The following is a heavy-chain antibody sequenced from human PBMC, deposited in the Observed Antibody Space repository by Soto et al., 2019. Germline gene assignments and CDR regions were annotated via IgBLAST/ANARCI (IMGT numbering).Heavy chain of an antibody. Sequence: APGQWLEWMGWISAYNGNTNYAQKLQGRVTMTTDTSTSTAYMELRSLRSDDTAVYYCARDRGYSGYGDYWGQGTLVTVSS. CDR2: ISAYNGNT. CDR3: ARDRGYSGYGDY. D-gene: IGHD5-12*01. J-gene: IGHJ4*02. V-gene: IGHV1-18*01.